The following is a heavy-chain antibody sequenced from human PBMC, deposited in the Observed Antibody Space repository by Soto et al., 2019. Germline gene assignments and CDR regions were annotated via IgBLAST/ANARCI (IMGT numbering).Heavy chain of an antibody. CDR1: GYTFMNYY. CDR2: INPNGYTS. J-gene: IGHJ4*02. CDR3: ARDLHGAFTTMVY. Sequence: QVQMVQSGAEVKKPGASVKLSCKASGYTFMNYYIHWVRQAPGQGLEWMGIINPNGYTSTLAQKFQGRITVTSDTSTSTVYMELGSLSSADTAVYYCARDLHGAFTTMVYWGQGSLVTVSS. V-gene: IGHV1-46*01. D-gene: IGHD5-18*01.